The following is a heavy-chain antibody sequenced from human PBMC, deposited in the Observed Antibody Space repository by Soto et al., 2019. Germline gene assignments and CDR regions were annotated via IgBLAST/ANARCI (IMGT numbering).Heavy chain of an antibody. J-gene: IGHJ5*02. CDR3: ARWGGYWSSTSCYAKPNWFDP. D-gene: IGHD2-2*01. V-gene: IGHV4-34*01. CDR2: INHSGST. CDR1: GGSFSGYY. Sequence: QVQLQQWGAGLLKPSETLSLTCAVYGGSFSGYYWSWIRQPPGKGLEWIGEINHSGSTNYNPSLKRRGTLSVDTSKNQFSLELSSVTAADTAVYYCARWGGYWSSTSCYAKPNWFDPWGQGTLVNVSS.